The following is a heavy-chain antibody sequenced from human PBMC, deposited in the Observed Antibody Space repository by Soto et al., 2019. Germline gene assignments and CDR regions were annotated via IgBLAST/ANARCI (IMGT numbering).Heavy chain of an antibody. V-gene: IGHV4-31*03. D-gene: IGHD5-18*01. CDR2: IYYSGST. Sequence: SETLSHTCTVSAGSISSGGYYWCCIRQHPGKGLEWIGYIYYSGSTYYNPSLKSRVTISVDTSKNQFSLKLSSVTAADTAVYYCARERGYSDGYGGLFDYWGQGTLVTVSS. CDR1: AGSISSGGYY. J-gene: IGHJ4*02. CDR3: ARERGYSDGYGGLFDY.